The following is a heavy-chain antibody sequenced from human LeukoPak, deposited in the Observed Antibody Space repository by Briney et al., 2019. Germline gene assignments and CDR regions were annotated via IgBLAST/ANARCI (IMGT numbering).Heavy chain of an antibody. CDR1: GASINKDY. Sequence: SETLSLTCTVSGASINKDYWSWIRQPAGKGLEWIGRIHTSGSTHHNPSLKSRVTMSIDASKNQFSLKLSSVTAADTAVYYCVRDEYRDVWGKGTTVTVSS. J-gene: IGHJ6*04. CDR2: IHTSGST. CDR3: VRDEYRDV. V-gene: IGHV4-4*07. D-gene: IGHD2-2*02.